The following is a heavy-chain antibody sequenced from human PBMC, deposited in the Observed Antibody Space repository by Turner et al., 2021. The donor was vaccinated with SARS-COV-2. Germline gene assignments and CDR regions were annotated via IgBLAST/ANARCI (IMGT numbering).Heavy chain of an antibody. CDR1: VYTFTGYY. CDR2: INPNSGGT. J-gene: IGHJ6*02. CDR3: AYCSGGSCPPYYYYGMDV. D-gene: IGHD2-15*01. Sequence: QVQLVQSGAEVKKPGASVKVCCKASVYTFTGYYMPWVRQAPGQGLEWMGWINPNSGGTNYAQKFQGRVTMTRDTSISTAYMEVSRLRSDDTAVYYCAYCSGGSCPPYYYYGMDVWGQGTTVTVSS. V-gene: IGHV1-2*02.